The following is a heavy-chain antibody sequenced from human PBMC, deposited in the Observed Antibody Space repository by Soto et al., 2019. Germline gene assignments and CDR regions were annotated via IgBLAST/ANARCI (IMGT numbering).Heavy chain of an antibody. J-gene: IGHJ2*01. D-gene: IGHD2-15*01. CDR1: GGSLSGYY. CDR2: INHSGRT. Sequence: QVQLQQWGAGLLKPSETLSLTCAVYGGSLSGYYWSWIRQPPGKGLEWIGEINHSGRTNYNPSLKSRVTISVDTSKNQFSLKLSSVTGADTAVYYCARDAMRYCSGGSCYSVWYFDLWGRGTLVTVSS. V-gene: IGHV4-34*01. CDR3: ARDAMRYCSGGSCYSVWYFDL.